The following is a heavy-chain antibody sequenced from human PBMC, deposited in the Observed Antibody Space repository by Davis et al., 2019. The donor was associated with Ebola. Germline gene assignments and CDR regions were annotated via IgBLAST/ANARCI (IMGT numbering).Heavy chain of an antibody. J-gene: IGHJ6*02. CDR2: VSYAGSNK. Sequence: PGGSLRLSCAASGFTFSDYSMHWVRQAPGKGLEWVAVVSYAGSNKYYADSVKGRFTISRDNAKDSLYLQMNSLRAEDTAVYYCARGSRNMDVWGQGTTVTVSS. CDR1: GFTFSDYS. CDR3: ARGSRNMDV. V-gene: IGHV3-30*04.